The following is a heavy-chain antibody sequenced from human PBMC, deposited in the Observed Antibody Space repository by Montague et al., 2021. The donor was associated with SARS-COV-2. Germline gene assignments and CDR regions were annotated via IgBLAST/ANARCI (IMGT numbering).Heavy chain of an antibody. V-gene: IGHV3-7*01. Sequence: SLRLSCAASGFTFSSYWMSWVRQAPGKGLEWVATIKQDGSEKYYVDSVKGRFTISRDNAKNSLYLRMNSLRAEDTAVYYCAAGQSSSWLWGQGTLVTVSS. J-gene: IGHJ4*02. CDR1: GFTFSSYW. D-gene: IGHD6-13*01. CDR3: AAGQSSSWL. CDR2: IKQDGSEK.